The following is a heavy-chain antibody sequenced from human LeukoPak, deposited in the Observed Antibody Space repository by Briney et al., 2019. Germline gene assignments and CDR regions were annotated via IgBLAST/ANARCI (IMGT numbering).Heavy chain of an antibody. D-gene: IGHD6-6*01. J-gene: IGHJ4*02. V-gene: IGHV3-23*01. CDR1: GFTFSSYA. CDR3: ACEYGSSSHFDY. CDR2: ISGSGGST. Sequence: GGSLRLSCAASGFTFSSYAMSWLRHAPGKGLEWCSDISGSGGSTYYADSVKGRFTISRDNSKNTLYLQMNRLRAEDTAVYYCACEYGSSSHFDYWGQGTLVTVSS.